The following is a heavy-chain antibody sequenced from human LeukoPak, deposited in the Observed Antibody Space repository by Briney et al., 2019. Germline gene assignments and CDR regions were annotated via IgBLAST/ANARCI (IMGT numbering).Heavy chain of an antibody. Sequence: SETLSLTCTVSGGSIGSDNYYWDWIRQPPGRGLEFIAGIFYTGTTYYNPSLKSRVTISVDTSKNQVSLKLSSVTAADTAVYYCARFQSSSSWDYYYGLDVWGQGTTVTVSS. CDR1: GGSIGSDNYY. J-gene: IGHJ6*02. V-gene: IGHV4-39*07. D-gene: IGHD2-2*01. CDR2: IFYTGTT. CDR3: ARFQSSSSWDYYYGLDV.